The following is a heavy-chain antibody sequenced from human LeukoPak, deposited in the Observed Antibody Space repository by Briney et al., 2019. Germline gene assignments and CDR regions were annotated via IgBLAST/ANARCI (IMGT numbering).Heavy chain of an antibody. Sequence: GGSLRLSCAASGFTFSSYWMHWVRQAPGKGLMWVSHINFDGSSTTSADSVKGRFTISRDNAKNTLYLHMNSLRAEDSAVYYCARDSYGEGIDYWGQGTLVTVSS. V-gene: IGHV3-74*01. D-gene: IGHD4-17*01. CDR1: GFTFSSYW. J-gene: IGHJ4*02. CDR2: INFDGSST. CDR3: ARDSYGEGIDY.